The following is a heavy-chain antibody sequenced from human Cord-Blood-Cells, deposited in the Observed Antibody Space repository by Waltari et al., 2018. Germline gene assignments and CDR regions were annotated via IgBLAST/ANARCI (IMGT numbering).Heavy chain of an antibody. CDR3: ARETRYSGYDSRGFDY. J-gene: IGHJ4*02. Sequence: QVQLQQWGAGLLKPSETLSLTCAVYGGSFSGYYWSWIRQPPGKGLEWIGEINHRGSPNYNPSLKSRVTISVDTSKNQFSLKLSSVTAADTAVYYCARETRYSGYDSRGFDYWGQGTLVTVSS. CDR1: GGSFSGYY. V-gene: IGHV4-34*01. D-gene: IGHD5-12*01. CDR2: INHRGSP.